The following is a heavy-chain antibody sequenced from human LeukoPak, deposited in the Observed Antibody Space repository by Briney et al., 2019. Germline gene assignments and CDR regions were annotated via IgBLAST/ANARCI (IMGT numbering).Heavy chain of an antibody. J-gene: IGHJ6*03. D-gene: IGHD3-10*01. CDR3: YGSGSYYIRGTYYYYYMDV. CDR1: GGSISSYY. CDR2: IYTSGST. Sequence: PSETLSLTCTVSGGSISSYYWSWIRQPAGKGLEWIGRIYTSGSTNYNPSLKSRVTMSVDTSKNQFSLKLSSVTAADTAVYYCYGSGSYYIRGTYYYYYMDVWGKGTTVTISS. V-gene: IGHV4-4*07.